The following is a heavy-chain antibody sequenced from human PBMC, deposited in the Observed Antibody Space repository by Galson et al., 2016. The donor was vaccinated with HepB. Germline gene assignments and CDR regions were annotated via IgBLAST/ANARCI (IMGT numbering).Heavy chain of an antibody. V-gene: IGHV3-66*02. CDR2: IFSGGTT. D-gene: IGHD5-24*01. CDR3: ARDSGYNEHGGFDD. CDR1: GFTVSTNY. Sequence: SLRLSCAASGFTVSTNYMSWVRQAPGKGLEWVSVIFSGGTTFYADSVMGRFTISRDNSKNTLYLQMRNLRAEDSALYYCARDSGYNEHGGFDDWGQGTLVTVSS. J-gene: IGHJ4*02.